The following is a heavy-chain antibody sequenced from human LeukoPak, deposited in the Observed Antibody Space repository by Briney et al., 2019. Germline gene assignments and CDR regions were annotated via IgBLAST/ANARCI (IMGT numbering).Heavy chain of an antibody. D-gene: IGHD3-3*01. V-gene: IGHV4-34*01. CDR1: GDSISSSYY. J-gene: IGHJ4*02. CDR3: ARGWTRRLRFLEWLNY. CDR2: VNHSGST. Sequence: SETLSLTCTVSGDSISSSYYWSWIRQPPGKGLEWIGEVNHSGSTNYNPSLKSRVTISVDTSKNQFSLKLSSVTAADTAVYYCARGWTRRLRFLEWLNYWGQGTLVTVSS.